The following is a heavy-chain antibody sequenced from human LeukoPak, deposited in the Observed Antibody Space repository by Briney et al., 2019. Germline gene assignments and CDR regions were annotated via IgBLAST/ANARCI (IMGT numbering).Heavy chain of an antibody. CDR2: IYYSGST. CDR3: ARQINSSSWNYYYYGMDV. J-gene: IGHJ6*02. V-gene: IGHV4-59*08. CDR1: GGSISSYY. D-gene: IGHD6-13*01. Sequence: SQTLSLTCTVSGGSISSYYWSWIRQPPGKGLEWIGYIYYSGSTNYNPSLKSRVTISVDTSKNQFSLKLSSVTAADTAVYYCARQINSSSWNYYYYGMDVWGQGTTVTVSS.